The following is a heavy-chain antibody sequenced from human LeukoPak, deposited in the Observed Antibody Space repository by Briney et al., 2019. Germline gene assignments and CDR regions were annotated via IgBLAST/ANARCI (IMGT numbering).Heavy chain of an antibody. Sequence: SETLSLTCAVYGGSFSGYYWSWIRQPPGKGLEWIGEINHSGSTNYNPSLKSRVTISVDTSKNQFSLKLSSVTVADTAVYYCARVRVEMATPPYGMDVWGQGTTVTVSS. CDR2: INHSGST. J-gene: IGHJ6*02. D-gene: IGHD5-24*01. CDR1: GGSFSGYY. V-gene: IGHV4-34*01. CDR3: ARVRVEMATPPYGMDV.